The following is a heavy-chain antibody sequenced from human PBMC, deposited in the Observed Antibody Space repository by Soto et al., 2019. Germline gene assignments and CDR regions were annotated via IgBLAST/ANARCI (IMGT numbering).Heavy chain of an antibody. D-gene: IGHD1-7*01. CDR2: INHIGST. J-gene: IGHJ5*02. CDR1: GGSFSGYY. CDR3: ARRYNWNYGWFDP. V-gene: IGHV4-34*01. Sequence: SETLFLNCAVYGGSFSGYYWSWIRQPPGKGLEWIGEINHIGSTNYNPSLKSRVTISVDTSKNQFSLKLSSVTAADTAVYYCARRYNWNYGWFDPWGQGTPVPAST.